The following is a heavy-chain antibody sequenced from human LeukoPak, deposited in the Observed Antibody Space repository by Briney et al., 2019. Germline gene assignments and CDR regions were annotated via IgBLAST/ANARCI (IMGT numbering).Heavy chain of an antibody. Sequence: GGSLRLSCAASGFAFSSYGIHWVRQAPGKGLEWVAVISYDGSNRYYADSVKGRFTISRDNSKNTLYLQMNSLKVEDTAVYYCARAAAVDEQLVIDYWGQGTLVTVSS. CDR3: ARAAAVDEQLVIDY. CDR2: ISYDGSNR. V-gene: IGHV3-30*03. CDR1: GFAFSSYG. J-gene: IGHJ4*02. D-gene: IGHD6-13*01.